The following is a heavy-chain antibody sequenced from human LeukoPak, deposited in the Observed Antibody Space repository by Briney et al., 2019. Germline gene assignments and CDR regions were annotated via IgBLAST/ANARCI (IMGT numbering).Heavy chain of an antibody. CDR2: IYYSGST. V-gene: IGHV4-59*01. Sequence: SETLSLTCTVSGGSISSYYWSWIRQPPGKGLEWIGYIYYSGSTNYNPSLKSRVTISVDTSKNQFSLKLSSVTAADTAVYYCARDLAVADPKYYFDYWGQGTLVTVSS. CDR3: ARDLAVADPKYYFDY. J-gene: IGHJ4*02. D-gene: IGHD6-19*01. CDR1: GGSISSYY.